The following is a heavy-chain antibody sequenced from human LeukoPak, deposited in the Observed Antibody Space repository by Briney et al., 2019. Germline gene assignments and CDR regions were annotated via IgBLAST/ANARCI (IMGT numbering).Heavy chain of an antibody. D-gene: IGHD6-13*01. V-gene: IGHV4-30-4*01. J-gene: IGHJ5*02. CDR3: ARGLTAAAGDNWFDP. CDR1: GGSISSGDYY. Sequence: SETLSLTCTVSGGSISSGDYYWSWIRQPPGKGLEWIGYIYCSGSTYYNPSLKSRVTISVDTSKNQFSLKLSSVTAADTAVYYCARGLTAAAGDNWFDPWGQGTLVTVSS. CDR2: IYCSGST.